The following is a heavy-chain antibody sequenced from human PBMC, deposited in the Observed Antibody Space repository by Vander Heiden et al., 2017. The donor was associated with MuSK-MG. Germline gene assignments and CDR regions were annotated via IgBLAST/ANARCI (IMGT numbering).Heavy chain of an antibody. D-gene: IGHD3-10*01. Sequence: VQLQQWGAGLLKPSETLSLTCAAYGGSFSGYYWSWIRQPPGKGLEWIGEINHSGSTNYHPSLKSRVTISVDTSKNQFSLKLSSVTAADTAVYYCARGKGVTGVWGKGTTVTVSS. CDR2: INHSGST. V-gene: IGHV4-34*01. CDR3: ARGKGVTGV. CDR1: GGSFSGYY. J-gene: IGHJ6*04.